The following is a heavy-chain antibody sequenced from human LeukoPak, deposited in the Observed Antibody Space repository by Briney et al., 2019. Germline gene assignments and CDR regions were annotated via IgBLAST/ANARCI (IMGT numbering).Heavy chain of an antibody. J-gene: IGHJ4*02. Sequence: GGSLRLSCAASGFTFSSYSMNWVRQAPGKGLEWVSSISSSSSYIYYADSVKGRFTISRDNAKNSLCLQMNSLRAEDTAVYYCASNNYYDSSGYLDYWGQGTLVTVSS. D-gene: IGHD3-22*01. CDR1: GFTFSSYS. CDR2: ISSSSSYI. CDR3: ASNNYYDSSGYLDY. V-gene: IGHV3-21*01.